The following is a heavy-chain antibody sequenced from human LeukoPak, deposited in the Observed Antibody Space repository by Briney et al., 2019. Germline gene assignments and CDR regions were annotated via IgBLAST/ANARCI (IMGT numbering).Heavy chain of an antibody. V-gene: IGHV4-38-2*02. CDR1: GYSISSGYF. CDR2: IYHSGRT. D-gene: IGHD3-10*01. J-gene: IGHJ5*02. CDR3: ARFYGSGSVNWFDP. Sequence: SETLSLTCTVSGYSISSGYFWGWIRQPPGKGLEWIGSIYHSGRTYYNPSLKSRVTILVDTSKNQFSLKLSSVTAADTAVYYCARFYGSGSVNWFDPWGQGTLVTVSS.